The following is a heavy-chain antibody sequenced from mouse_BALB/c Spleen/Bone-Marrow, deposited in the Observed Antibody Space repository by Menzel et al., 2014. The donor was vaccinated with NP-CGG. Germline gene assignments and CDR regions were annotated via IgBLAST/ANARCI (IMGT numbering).Heavy chain of an antibody. Sequence: VQLQQSGAELVKPGASVKMSCTASGFNIKDTYLHWVKQRPEQGLDWIGRIDPAIFTKYDPKFQGKATITADTSSNTAYLHLSSLTSEDTAVYYCASYRYGWYFDVWGAGTTVTVSS. CDR2: IDPAIFT. J-gene: IGHJ1*01. V-gene: IGHV14-3*02. CDR3: ASYRYGWYFDV. CDR1: GFNIKDTY. D-gene: IGHD2-14*01.